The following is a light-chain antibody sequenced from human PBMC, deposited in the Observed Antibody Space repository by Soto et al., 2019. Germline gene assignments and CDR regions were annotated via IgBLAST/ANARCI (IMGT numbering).Light chain of an antibody. Sequence: SLSWTSEESGAGSGCRSSSNIGDGYDVHWYLQLPGTAPKLLIYGNTNRPSGVPDRFSGSKSGSSASLAITGLQAEDEADYYCQSHDSSLHASVFGTGTKVTVL. CDR1: SSNIGDGYD. CDR2: GNT. J-gene: IGLJ1*01. V-gene: IGLV1-40*01. CDR3: QSHDSSLHASV.